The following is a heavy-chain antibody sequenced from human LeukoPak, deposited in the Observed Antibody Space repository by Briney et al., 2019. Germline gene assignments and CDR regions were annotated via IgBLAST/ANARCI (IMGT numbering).Heavy chain of an antibody. CDR1: GGTFSSYA. J-gene: IGHJ6*02. Sequence: SVKVSCKASGGTFSSYAISWVRQAPGQGLGWMGGIIPIFGTANYAQKFQGRVTITADESTSTGYMELSSLRSEDTAVYSCGRFSDCGMDVWGQGTTVTVSS. CDR3: GRFSDCGMDV. V-gene: IGHV1-69*01. CDR2: IIPIFGTA. D-gene: IGHD2-21*01.